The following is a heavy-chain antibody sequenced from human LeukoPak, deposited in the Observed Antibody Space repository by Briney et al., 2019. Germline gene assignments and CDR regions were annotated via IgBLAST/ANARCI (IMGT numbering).Heavy chain of an antibody. Sequence: GGSLTLSCAASGCTFSNFAMTWVRQPPGKGLEWVGSITDSHGPTYNTDSVKGRFIISRDNSQNTLYLQMNSLRAEDTAVYYCTKDPDGDYVGAFDPWGQGTLVTVSS. D-gene: IGHD4-17*01. CDR1: GCTFSNFA. J-gene: IGHJ5*02. V-gene: IGHV3-23*01. CDR3: TKDPDGDYVGAFDP. CDR2: ITDSHGPT.